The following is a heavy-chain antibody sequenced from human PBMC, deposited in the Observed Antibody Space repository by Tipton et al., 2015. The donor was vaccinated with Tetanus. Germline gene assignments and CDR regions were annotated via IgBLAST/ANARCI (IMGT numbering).Heavy chain of an antibody. CDR1: GASFSDYY. V-gene: IGHV4-34*01. CDR3: ARWIGVIPVTGNDAFDV. Sequence: LRLSCAVYGASFSDYYWSWIRQAPGKGLEWIGEINEGGSTNYNPSLESRVSISVDTSKHRFSLKVNSVIAADTATYYCARWIGVIPVTGNDAFDVWGPGAMVTVSS. J-gene: IGHJ3*01. D-gene: IGHD3-16*01. CDR2: INEGGST.